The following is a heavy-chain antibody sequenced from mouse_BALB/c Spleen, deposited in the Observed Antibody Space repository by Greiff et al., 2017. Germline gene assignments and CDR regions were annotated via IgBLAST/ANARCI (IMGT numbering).Heavy chain of an antibody. V-gene: IGHV2-9*02. CDR3: ADGYYDWFAY. D-gene: IGHD2-3*01. CDR1: GFSLTSYG. CDR2: IWAGGST. Sequence: VQRVESGPGLVAPSQSLSITCTVSGFSLTSYGVHWVRQPPGKGLECLGVIWAGGSTNYNSALMSRLSISKDNSKSQVFLKMNSLQTDDTAMYYCADGYYDWFAYWGQGTLVTVSA. J-gene: IGHJ3*01.